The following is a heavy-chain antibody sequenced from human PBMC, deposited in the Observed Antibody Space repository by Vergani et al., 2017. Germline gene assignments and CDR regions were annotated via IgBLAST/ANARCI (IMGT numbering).Heavy chain of an antibody. CDR2: HYYSRST. CDR1: HDSVSNTFYY. J-gene: IGHJ5*02. Sequence: QVQLQESGPGLVKPSETLSLTCTVSHDSVSNTFYYWGWIRQTQGKGLEWIGSHYYSRSTYYNPSLESRVTMYVDTSKSQFSLKLSSVTAADTAVYYCTGHWAVVAANSWFDPWGQGTLVTVSS. CDR3: TGHWAVVAANSWFDP. V-gene: IGHV4-39*01. D-gene: IGHD2-15*01.